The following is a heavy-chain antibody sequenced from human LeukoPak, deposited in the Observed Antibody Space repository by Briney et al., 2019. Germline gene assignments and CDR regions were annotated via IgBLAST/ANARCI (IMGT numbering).Heavy chain of an antibody. J-gene: IGHJ4*02. CDR3: ARVAARLTPFDY. CDR1: GGTFSSYA. V-gene: IGHV1-69*05. CDR2: IIPIFGTA. Sequence: SVKVSCKASGGTFSSYAISWVRQAPGQGLEWMGGIIPIFGTANYAQKLQGRVTMTTDTSTSTAYMELRSLRSDDTAVYYCARVAARLTPFDYWGQGTLVTVSS. D-gene: IGHD6-6*01.